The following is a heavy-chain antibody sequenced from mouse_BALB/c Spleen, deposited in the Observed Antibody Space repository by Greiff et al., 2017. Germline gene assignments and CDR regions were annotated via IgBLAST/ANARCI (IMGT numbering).Heavy chain of an antibody. V-gene: IGHV1S135*01. J-gene: IGHJ3*01. D-gene: IGHD2-4*01. CDR3: AREAYDYGAWFAY. Sequence: VQLKESGPELVKPGASVKVSCKASGYAFTSYNMYWVKQSHGKSLEWIGYIDPYNGGTSYNQKFKGKATLTVDKSSSTAYMHLNSLTSEDSAVYYCAREAYDYGAWFAYWGQGTLVTVSA. CDR1: GYAFTSYN. CDR2: IDPYNGGT.